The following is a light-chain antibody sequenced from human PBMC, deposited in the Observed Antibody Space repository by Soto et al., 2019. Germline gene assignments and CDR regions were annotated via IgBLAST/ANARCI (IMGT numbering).Light chain of an antibody. CDR2: GAS. CDR1: QRLSGSY. V-gene: IGKV3-20*01. Sequence: EIVLTQSPGTLSLSPGERATLSCRASQRLSGSYIAWYQQRPAQAPRLLIYGASTRATGIADRFSGSGSGSDFTLTISRLEPEDFALYFCQQTGSAPWTFGQGTK. J-gene: IGKJ1*01. CDR3: QQTGSAPWT.